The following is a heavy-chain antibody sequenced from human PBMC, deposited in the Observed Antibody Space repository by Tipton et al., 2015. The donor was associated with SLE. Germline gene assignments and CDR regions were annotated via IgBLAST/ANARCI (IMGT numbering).Heavy chain of an antibody. Sequence: TLSLTCTVSGGSISSGSYYWSWIRQPPGKGLEWIGEIYHSGSTNYNASLKSRVTISVDKSKNQFSLKLSSVTAADTAVYYCARGEITVTVFDQWGQGTLVTVSS. V-gene: IGHV4-61*05. CDR2: IYHSGST. CDR1: GGSISSGSYY. D-gene: IGHD4-17*01. J-gene: IGHJ4*02. CDR3: ARGEITVTVFDQ.